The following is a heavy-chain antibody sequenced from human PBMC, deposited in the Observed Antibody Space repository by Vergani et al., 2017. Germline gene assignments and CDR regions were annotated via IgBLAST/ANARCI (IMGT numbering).Heavy chain of an antibody. J-gene: IGHJ5*02. CDR3: ARTPGIAAAVWFDP. D-gene: IGHD6-13*01. CDR2: TSGST. V-gene: IGHV4-4*09. CDR1: GFTFSSYA. Sequence: VQLLESGGGLVQPGGSLRLSCAASGFTFSSYAMSWVRQAPGKGLEWIGTSGSTNYNPPLKSRVTISVDTSKNQFSLKLSSVTAADTAVYYCARTPGIAAAVWFDPWGQGTLVTVSS.